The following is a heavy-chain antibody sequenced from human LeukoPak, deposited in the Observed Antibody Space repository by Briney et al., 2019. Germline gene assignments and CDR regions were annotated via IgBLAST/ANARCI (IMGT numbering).Heavy chain of an antibody. J-gene: IGHJ4*02. V-gene: IGHV3-7*01. CDR2: IKQDGSEK. D-gene: IGHD3-3*01. CDR3: AREYDFWSGYYPDY. Sequence: GGSLRLSCAASGFTFSSYWMSWVRQAPGKGLEWVANIKQDGSEKYYVDSVKGRFTISRDNAKNSLYLQMNSLRAEDTAVYYCAREYDFWSGYYPDYWGQGTLVTVSS. CDR1: GFTFSSYW.